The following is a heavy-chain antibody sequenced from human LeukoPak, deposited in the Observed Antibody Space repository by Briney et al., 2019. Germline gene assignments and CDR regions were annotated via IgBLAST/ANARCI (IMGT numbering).Heavy chain of an antibody. Sequence: PSETLSLTCAVYGGSFSGYYWSWIRQPPGKGLEWIGEINHSGSTNYNPSLKSRVTISVDTSKNQFSLKLSSVTAADTAVYYCSRTAKLLWFGERTPGPVAFDIWGQGTMVTVSS. CDR2: INHSGST. V-gene: IGHV4-34*01. D-gene: IGHD3-10*01. J-gene: IGHJ3*02. CDR3: SRTAKLLWFGERTPGPVAFDI. CDR1: GGSFSGYY.